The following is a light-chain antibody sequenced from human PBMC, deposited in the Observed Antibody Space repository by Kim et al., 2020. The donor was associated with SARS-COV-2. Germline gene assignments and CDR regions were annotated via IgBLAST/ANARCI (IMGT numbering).Light chain of an antibody. CDR1: SSNIGGNT. CDR3: AAWDDSLKGWL. V-gene: IGLV1-44*01. J-gene: IGLJ3*02. Sequence: ELTQPPSASGTPGQRVTISCSGSSSNIGGNTINWYQQLPRTAPKLLIHSNNQRPSGVPDRFSGSKTGTSASLAISGLQSEDEAEYYCAAWDDSLKGWLFGGGTQLTVL. CDR2: SNN.